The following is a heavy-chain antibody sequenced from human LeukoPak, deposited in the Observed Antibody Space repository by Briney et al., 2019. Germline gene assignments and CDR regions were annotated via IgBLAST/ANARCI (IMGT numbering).Heavy chain of an antibody. D-gene: IGHD6-13*01. CDR3: ARGTRGIAAVGMNWFDP. J-gene: IGHJ5*02. CDR2: ISGSGGGT. Sequence: GGSLRLSCAASGFTFSSYAMSWVRQAPGKGLEWVSAISGSGGGTYYADSVKDRFTISGDDSKNTLYLQMNSLRAEDTAVYYCARGTRGIAAVGMNWFDPWGQGTLVTVSS. V-gene: IGHV3-23*01. CDR1: GFTFSSYA.